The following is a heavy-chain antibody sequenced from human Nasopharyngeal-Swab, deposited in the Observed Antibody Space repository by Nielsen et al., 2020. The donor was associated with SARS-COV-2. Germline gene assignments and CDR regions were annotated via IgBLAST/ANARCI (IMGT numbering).Heavy chain of an antibody. V-gene: IGHV3-7*01. CDR1: GFLFNSYW. J-gene: IGHJ6*02. CDR3: ARDWAASGGGMDV. Sequence: GESLKISCAASGFLFNSYWMTWVRQDPGKGLQWVANIKQDGSERYYVDSVKGRFTISRDNAKKSLWLQMNSLRAEDTAVYYCARDWAASGGGMDVWGQGTTVTVSS. D-gene: IGHD1-26*01. CDR2: IKQDGSER.